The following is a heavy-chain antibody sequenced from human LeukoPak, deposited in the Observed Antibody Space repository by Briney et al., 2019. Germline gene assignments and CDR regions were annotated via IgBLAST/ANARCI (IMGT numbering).Heavy chain of an antibody. D-gene: IGHD5-24*01. J-gene: IGHJ4*02. CDR2: INHSGST. CDR3: ARGGMATDHGNDY. Sequence: SETLSLTCAVYGGSFSGYYWSWIRQPPGKGLEWIGEINHSGSTNYNPSLKSRVTISVDTSKNQFSLKLSSVTAADTAVYYCARGGMATDHGNDYWGQGTLVTVSS. V-gene: IGHV4-34*01. CDR1: GGSFSGYY.